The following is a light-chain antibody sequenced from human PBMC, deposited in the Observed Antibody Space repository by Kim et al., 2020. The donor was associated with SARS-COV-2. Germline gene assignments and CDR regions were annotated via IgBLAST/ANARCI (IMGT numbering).Light chain of an antibody. CDR3: CSYAGSSTVV. J-gene: IGLJ2*01. CDR2: EVT. Sequence: GQSITISCTGTSSDVGSYNLVSWYQQRPGKAPKRMIYEVTKRPSGVSDRFSGSKSGNTASLTISGFQAEDEADYYCCSYAGSSTVVFGGGTQLTVL. V-gene: IGLV2-23*02. CDR1: SSDVGSYNL.